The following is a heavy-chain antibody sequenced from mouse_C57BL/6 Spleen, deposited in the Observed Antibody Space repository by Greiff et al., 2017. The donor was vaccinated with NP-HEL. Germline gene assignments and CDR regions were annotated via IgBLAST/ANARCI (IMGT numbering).Heavy chain of an antibody. V-gene: IGHV5-9*04. J-gene: IGHJ1*03. CDR1: GFTFSSYT. CDR2: ISGGGGNT. CDR3: ARQESNYVWYFDV. Sequence: EVQLVESGGGLVKPGGSLKLSCAASGFTFSSYTMSWVRQTPEKRLEWVATISGGGGNTYYPDSVKGRFTISRDNAKNTLYLQMSSLRSEDTAVYHCARQESNYVWYFDVWGTGTTVTVSS. D-gene: IGHD2-5*01.